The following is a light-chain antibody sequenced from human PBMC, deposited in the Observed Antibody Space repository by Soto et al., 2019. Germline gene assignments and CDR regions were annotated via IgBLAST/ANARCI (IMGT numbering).Light chain of an antibody. CDR1: QSVSFNY. V-gene: IGKV3-20*01. CDR3: RPHGSSPLT. Sequence: EVVLTQSPGTLSLSPGQRATLSCRARQSVSFNYLAWYQQKPGQAPRLLIYAASRRATGIPDRFSGSASGTNFALTINRVEREDSAVSYCRPHGSSPLTFGGGARVEL. CDR2: AAS. J-gene: IGKJ4*02.